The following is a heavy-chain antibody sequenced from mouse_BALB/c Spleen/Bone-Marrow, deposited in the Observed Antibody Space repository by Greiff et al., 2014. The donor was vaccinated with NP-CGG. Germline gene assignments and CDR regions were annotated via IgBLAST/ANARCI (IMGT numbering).Heavy chain of an antibody. CDR2: IYPGNSDT. CDR1: GYTFSNYW. Sequence: EVQLQQSGTVLARPGAAVKMSCKASGYTFSNYWMHWVKQRPGQGLEWIGTIYPGNSDTTYNQKFKGKAILTAVTSTSTAYMELSSLTNEDSAVYYCTTLARSDFDYWGQGTTLTVSS. J-gene: IGHJ2*01. D-gene: IGHD3-1*01. CDR3: TTLARSDFDY. V-gene: IGHV1-5*01.